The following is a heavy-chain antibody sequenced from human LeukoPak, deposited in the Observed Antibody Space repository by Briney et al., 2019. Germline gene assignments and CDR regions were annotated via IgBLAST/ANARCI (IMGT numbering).Heavy chain of an antibody. CDR1: GFTFSDYP. Sequence: GGALRLSCSASGFTFSDYPMHWVRQTPGKGLEYVSAISKNGDDTYYADSVKGRFTISRDNSKNTLYLQMSSLRTEDAAVFYCVQVGSNYYLNWGQGTLVIVSS. CDR2: ISKNGDDT. V-gene: IGHV3-64D*06. J-gene: IGHJ4*02. CDR3: VQVGSNYYLN. D-gene: IGHD4-11*01.